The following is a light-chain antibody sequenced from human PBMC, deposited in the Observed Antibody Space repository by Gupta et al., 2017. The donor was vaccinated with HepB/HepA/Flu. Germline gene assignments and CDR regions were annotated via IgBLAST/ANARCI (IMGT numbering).Light chain of an antibody. CDR3: QQANIFPLT. Sequence: DIQLTQSPSSVSASVGDRVTITCRASQDVSNWLAWFQQKPGKAPKLLIYGAFSLQSGVPSRCSGSGSGTEYTLTISSLQPEDFATYYCQQANIFPLTFGGGTKVESK. V-gene: IGKV1D-12*01. CDR2: GAF. J-gene: IGKJ4*01. CDR1: QDVSNW.